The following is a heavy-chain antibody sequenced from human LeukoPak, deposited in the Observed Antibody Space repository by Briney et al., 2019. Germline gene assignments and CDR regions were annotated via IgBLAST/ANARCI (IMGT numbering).Heavy chain of an antibody. CDR1: GFTFDDYG. D-gene: IGHD3-22*01. J-gene: IGHJ3*01. V-gene: IGHV3-20*04. Sequence: PGGSLRLSCAASGFTFDDYGMRWVRQAPGKGLEWVSHINPDGTITNYGDFVKGRFTISRDNAKKTLFLQMSSLRAEDTALYYCATLTHYDSRSFDFDVWGQGTMVTVSS. CDR2: INPDGTIT. CDR3: ATLTHYDSRSFDFDV.